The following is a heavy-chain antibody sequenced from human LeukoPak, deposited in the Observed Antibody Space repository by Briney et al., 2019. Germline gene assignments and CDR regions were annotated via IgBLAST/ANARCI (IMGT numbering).Heavy chain of an antibody. CDR2: IYYSGST. CDR1: GGSISSYY. J-gene: IGHJ4*02. CDR3: ARGLGYYDSSGYYQFDY. V-gene: IGHV4-59*01. Sequence: PSETLSLTCTVSGGSISSYYWSWIRQPPGKGLEWIGYIYYSGSTNYNPSLKSRVTISVDTSKNQFSLKLSSVTAADTAVYYCARGLGYYDSSGYYQFDYWGQGTLVTVSS. D-gene: IGHD3-22*01.